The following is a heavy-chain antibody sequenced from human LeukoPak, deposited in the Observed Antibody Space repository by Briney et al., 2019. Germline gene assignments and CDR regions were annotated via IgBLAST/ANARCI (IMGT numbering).Heavy chain of an antibody. CDR1: GFTFSSYG. CDR2: ISPTGSAL. D-gene: IGHD3-16*01. V-gene: IGHV3-48*03. Sequence: GGSLRLSCAASGFTFSSYGMNWVRQAPGRGLEWVSYISPTGSALYYADSAKGRFTISRDNAKNSLYLQMNSLRTEDTAVYYCARMTLIDYWGQGTLVTVSS. J-gene: IGHJ4*02. CDR3: ARMTLIDY.